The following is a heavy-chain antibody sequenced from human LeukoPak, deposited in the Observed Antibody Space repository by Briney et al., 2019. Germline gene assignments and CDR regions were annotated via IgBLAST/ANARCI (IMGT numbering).Heavy chain of an antibody. CDR3: ATSLVVVPAAGGWFDP. CDR2: IIPIFGTA. CDR1: GGTFSSYA. Sequence: SVKVSCKASGGTFSSYAISWVRQAPGQGLEWMGGIIPIFGTANYAQKFQGRVTITADESTSTAYMELSSLRSEDTAVYYCATSLVVVPAAGGWFDPWGQGTLVTVSS. V-gene: IGHV1-69*01. D-gene: IGHD2-2*01. J-gene: IGHJ5*02.